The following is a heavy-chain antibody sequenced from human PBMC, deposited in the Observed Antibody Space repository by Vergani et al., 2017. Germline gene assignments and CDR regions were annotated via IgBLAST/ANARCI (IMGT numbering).Heavy chain of an antibody. CDR1: GGSISSYY. CDR3: ARVGXDFWSGYYDDYYYYMDV. J-gene: IGHJ6*03. Sequence: QVQLQESGPGLVKPSETLSLTCTVSGGSISSYYWSWIRQPPGKGLEWIGYIYYSGSTNYNPSLKSRVTISVDTSKNQFALKLSSVTAADTAVYYCARVGXDFWSGYYDDYYYYMDVWGKGTTVTVSS. CDR2: IYYSGST. V-gene: IGHV4-59*01. D-gene: IGHD3-3*01.